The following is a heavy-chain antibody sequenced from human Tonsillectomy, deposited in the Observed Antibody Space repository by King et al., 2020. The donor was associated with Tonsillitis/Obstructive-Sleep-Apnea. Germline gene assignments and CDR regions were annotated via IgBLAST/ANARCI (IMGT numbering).Heavy chain of an antibody. J-gene: IGHJ4*02. D-gene: IGHD4-17*01. CDR2: ISSSIDYL. CDR1: GFTFSSYS. CDR3: ARDMKADYGVDY. Sequence: QLVESGGGLVKPGGSLRLSCAASGFTFSSYSMNWVRQAPGQGLEWVSSISSSIDYLYYADSVKGRFTISRDNAKNSLYLQMNSLRAEDTAVYYCARDMKADYGVDYWGQGTLVTVSS. V-gene: IGHV3-21*01.